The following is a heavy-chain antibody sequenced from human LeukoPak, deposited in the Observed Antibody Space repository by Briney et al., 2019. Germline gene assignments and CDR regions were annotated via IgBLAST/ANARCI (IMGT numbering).Heavy chain of an antibody. D-gene: IGHD3-10*01. CDR2: INSDGSST. J-gene: IGHJ4*02. CDR3: ARARWFGELDY. CDR1: GFTFSSYW. V-gene: IGHV3-74*01. Sequence: GGSLRLSCAASGFTFSSYWMHWVRQAPGKGMVWVPRINSDGSSTSYVDSVKGRFTISRDNAKNTLYLQMNSLRAEDTAVYYCARARWFGELDYWGQGTLVTVSS.